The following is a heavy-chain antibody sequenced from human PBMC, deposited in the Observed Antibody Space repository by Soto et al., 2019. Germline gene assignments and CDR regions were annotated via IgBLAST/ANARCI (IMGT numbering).Heavy chain of an antibody. D-gene: IGHD1-26*01. V-gene: IGHV1-46*03. Sequence: ASVKVSFKASGYTFTSYYMHWVRQAPGQGLEWMGIINPSGGSTSYAQKFQGRVTMTRDTSTSTVYMELSSLRSEDTAVYYCARQGERATGYYYYYMDVWGKGTTVTVSS. CDR3: ARQGERATGYYYYYMDV. J-gene: IGHJ6*03. CDR1: GYTFTSYY. CDR2: INPSGGST.